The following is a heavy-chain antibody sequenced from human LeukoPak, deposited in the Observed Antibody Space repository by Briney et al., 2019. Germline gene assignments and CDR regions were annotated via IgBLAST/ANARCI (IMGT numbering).Heavy chain of an antibody. CDR1: GFTFNRFW. D-gene: IGHD2-21*02. Sequence: GGPLRLSFFFSGFTFNRFWMNWVRQAPGKGLEWVAHINPDGRDTYYVDSVKGRFTISRDNAQNSMYLQMNSLRVEDTAVYYCTSWGDTTAEYFQRWGQGTLVTVSS. CDR2: INPDGRDT. J-gene: IGHJ1*01. V-gene: IGHV3-7*01. CDR3: TSWGDTTAEYFQR.